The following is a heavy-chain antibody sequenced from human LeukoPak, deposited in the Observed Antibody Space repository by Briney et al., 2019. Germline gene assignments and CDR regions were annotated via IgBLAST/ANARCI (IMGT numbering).Heavy chain of an antibody. CDR2: IYYSGST. D-gene: IGHD6-19*01. CDR1: GGSISRSTNY. Sequence: PSETLSLTCTVSGGSISRSTNYWGWIRQPPGEGLEWIGSIYYSGSTYYNPSLKSRVTMSVDTSKNQFSLKLSSVTAADTAVYYCARVSGYSGGWDNWFDPWGQGTLVTVSS. V-gene: IGHV4-39*07. CDR3: ARVSGYSGGWDNWFDP. J-gene: IGHJ5*02.